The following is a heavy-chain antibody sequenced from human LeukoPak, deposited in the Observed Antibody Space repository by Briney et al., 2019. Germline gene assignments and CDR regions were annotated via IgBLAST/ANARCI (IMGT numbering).Heavy chain of an antibody. D-gene: IGHD4-17*01. CDR2: IRFDGSKI. Sequence: GGSLRLSCLASGFPFSSYGMHWVRRAPGKGLEWMTFIRFDGSKIYYADSVKGRFTISRDLSKNTLFLQMSSLRSEDTAVYYCARDRGDYGDLWGQGTLVTVSS. V-gene: IGHV3-30*02. J-gene: IGHJ5*02. CDR3: ARDRGDYGDL. CDR1: GFPFSSYG.